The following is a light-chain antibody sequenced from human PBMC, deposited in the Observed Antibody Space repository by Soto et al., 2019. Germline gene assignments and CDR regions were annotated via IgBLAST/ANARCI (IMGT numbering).Light chain of an antibody. Sequence: EFVLTQSPGTLSLSPVERATLSCRASQTVRNNYLAWYQQKPGQAPRLLIYDASSRATGIPDRFSGGGSGTDFTLTISSLEPEDFAVYYCQQRSNWPITFGQGTRLEIK. J-gene: IGKJ5*01. CDR3: QQRSNWPIT. CDR1: QTVRNNY. CDR2: DAS. V-gene: IGKV3D-20*02.